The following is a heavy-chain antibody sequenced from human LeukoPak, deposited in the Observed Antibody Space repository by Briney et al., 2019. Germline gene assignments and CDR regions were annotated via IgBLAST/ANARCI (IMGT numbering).Heavy chain of an antibody. D-gene: IGHD5-24*01. CDR2: IDYRGTT. CDR1: GGSVGSTTYY. J-gene: IGHJ4*02. CDR3: ARESQEKYYFDY. Sequence: SETLSLTCTVSGGSVGSTTYYWGWLRQPPGKGLEWIGHIDYRGTTYYNPSLNSRVTISADTSKNQFSLKLSSVTAADTAVYYCARESQEKYYFDYWGQGTLVTVSS. V-gene: IGHV4-39*02.